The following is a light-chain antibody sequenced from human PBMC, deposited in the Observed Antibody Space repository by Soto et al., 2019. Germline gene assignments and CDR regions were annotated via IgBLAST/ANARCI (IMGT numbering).Light chain of an antibody. J-gene: IGKJ1*01. Sequence: VLTQSPGTLSFSPGERVTLSCRASQSVRSTYLAWYQQKPGQAPRLLIYSTSFRATGVPDRFSGSGSGTDFTLTISRLEPEDFATYYCQQYVDSRILFGQGTKVEMK. V-gene: IGKV3-20*01. CDR1: QSVRSTY. CDR2: STS. CDR3: QQYVDSRIL.